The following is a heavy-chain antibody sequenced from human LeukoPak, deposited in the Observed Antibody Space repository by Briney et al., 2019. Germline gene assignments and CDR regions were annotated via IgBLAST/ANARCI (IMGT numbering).Heavy chain of an antibody. V-gene: IGHV3-30-3*01. CDR1: GFTFSSYA. CDR3: ARDGRLLGGYNFFDY. J-gene: IGHJ4*02. D-gene: IGHD5-24*01. Sequence: GGSLRLSFAASGFTFSSYAMHWVRQAPGKGLEWVAVISYDGSNKYYADSVKGRFTISRDNSKNTLYLQMNSLRAEDTAVYYCARDGRLLGGYNFFDYWGQGTLVTVSS. CDR2: ISYDGSNK.